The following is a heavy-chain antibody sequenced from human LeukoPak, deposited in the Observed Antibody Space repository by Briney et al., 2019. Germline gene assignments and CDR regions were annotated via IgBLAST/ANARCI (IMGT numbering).Heavy chain of an antibody. V-gene: IGHV3-20*04. D-gene: IGHD3-10*01. CDR1: GFTFDDYG. CDR3: ARGYYGSGSGYMDV. CDR2: INWNGGSI. J-gene: IGHJ6*03. Sequence: GGSLRLSCAASGFTFDDYGMSWVRQVPGKGLEWVSGINWNGGSIGYADSVKGRFTISRDNAKNSLYLQMNSLRAEDTAVYYCARGYYGSGSGYMDVWGKGTTVTISS.